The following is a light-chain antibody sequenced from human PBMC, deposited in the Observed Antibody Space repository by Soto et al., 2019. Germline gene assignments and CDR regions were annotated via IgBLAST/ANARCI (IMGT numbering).Light chain of an antibody. CDR2: EVS. CDR3: SSYTSSTTPV. V-gene: IGLV2-14*01. J-gene: IGLJ3*02. CDR1: SSDVGGYAY. Sequence: QSVLTQPASVSGSPGQSITISCTGTSSDVGGYAYVSWYQQYPGKAPKLVISEVSNRPSGVSHRFSGSRSGNTASLTISGLQAEDEADYYCSSYTSSTTPVFGGGTK.